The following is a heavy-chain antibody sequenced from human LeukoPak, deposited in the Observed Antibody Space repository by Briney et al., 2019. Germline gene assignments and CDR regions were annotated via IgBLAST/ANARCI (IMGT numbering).Heavy chain of an antibody. Sequence: PSETLSLTCTVSGGSISSSSYYWGWIRQPPGKGLEWIGSIYYSGSTYYNPSLKSRVTISVDTSKNQFSLKLSSVTAADTAVYYCARLYPHCSSTSCYTDFDYWGQGTLVTVSS. J-gene: IGHJ4*02. D-gene: IGHD2-2*02. CDR1: GGSISSSSYY. CDR3: ARLYPHCSSTSCYTDFDY. CDR2: IYYSGST. V-gene: IGHV4-39*01.